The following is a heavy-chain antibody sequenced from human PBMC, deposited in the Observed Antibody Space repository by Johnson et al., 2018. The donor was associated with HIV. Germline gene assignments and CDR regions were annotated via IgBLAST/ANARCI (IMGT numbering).Heavy chain of an antibody. V-gene: IGHV3-30*03. J-gene: IGHJ3*02. Sequence: QMLLVESGGGLVKPGGSLRLSCAASGLSFSNFGIHWVRQAPGKGPEWVAVISFDGNLKKYADSVKGRFTISRDNSKNTLYLQLNSLRAGDAAVYYCARAGIAARPPTRPPDAFDIWGQGTMVTVSS. CDR1: GLSFSNFG. CDR2: ISFDGNLK. D-gene: IGHD6-6*01. CDR3: ARAGIAARPPTRPPDAFDI.